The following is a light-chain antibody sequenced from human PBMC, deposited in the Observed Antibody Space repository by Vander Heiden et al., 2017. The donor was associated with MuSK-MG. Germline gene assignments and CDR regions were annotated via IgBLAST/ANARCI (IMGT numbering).Light chain of an antibody. Sequence: DIQMTQSPSSLSASVGDRVTITCRASQSITSYLNWYQQKPGKAPKLLIYATSSLQSGVPSRFSGSGSGTDFTLTISRLQPEDFATYYCLQCDSISRTFGQGTRVEIK. CDR3: LQCDSISRT. V-gene: IGKV1-39*01. CDR2: ATS. J-gene: IGKJ1*01. CDR1: QSITSY.